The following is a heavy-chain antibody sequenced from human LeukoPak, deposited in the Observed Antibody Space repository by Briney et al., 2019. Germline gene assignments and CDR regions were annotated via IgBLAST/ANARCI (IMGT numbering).Heavy chain of an antibody. D-gene: IGHD3-22*01. CDR3: ASLSRSSGYSRY. CDR1: GFTFSSYA. J-gene: IGHJ4*02. CDR2: ISYDGSNK. Sequence: PGGSLRLSCAASGFTFSSYAMHWVRQAPGKGLEWVAVISYDGSNKYYADSVKGRFTISRDNSKNTLYLQMNSLRAEDTAVYYCASLSRSSGYSRYWGQGTLVTVSS. V-gene: IGHV3-30*04.